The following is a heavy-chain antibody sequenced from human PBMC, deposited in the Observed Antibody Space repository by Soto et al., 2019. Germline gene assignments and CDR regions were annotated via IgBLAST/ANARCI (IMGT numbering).Heavy chain of an antibody. Sequence: SLRLSCAASGFTFSNAWINWVRQAPGKGLEWVGRIKSKTDGGTTDYAAPVKGRFTISRDDSKNTLYLQMNSLKTEDTAVYYCTTTGIAVAMGYYYYGMDVWGQGTTVTVSS. D-gene: IGHD6-19*01. V-gene: IGHV3-15*07. J-gene: IGHJ6*02. CDR3: TTTGIAVAMGYYYYGMDV. CDR2: IKSKTDGGTT. CDR1: GFTFSNAW.